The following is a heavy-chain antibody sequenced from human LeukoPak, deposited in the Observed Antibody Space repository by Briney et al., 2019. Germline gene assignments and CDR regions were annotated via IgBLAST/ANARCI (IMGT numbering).Heavy chain of an antibody. J-gene: IGHJ4*02. CDR2: IGGSSSSI. CDR3: ARDRHWGAPGP. Sequence: GGSLRLSCAASGFTFSTYPMNWVRQAPGKGLEWVSSIGGSSSSIYYADSLKGRFTISRDNAKNSLYLQMNSLRAEDTAVYYCARDRHWGAPGPWGQGTLVTVSS. D-gene: IGHD3-16*01. CDR1: GFTFSTYP. V-gene: IGHV3-21*01.